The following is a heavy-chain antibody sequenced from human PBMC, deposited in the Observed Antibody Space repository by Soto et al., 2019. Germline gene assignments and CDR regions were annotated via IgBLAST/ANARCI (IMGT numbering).Heavy chain of an antibody. CDR3: ARGRVYSSSWYPWFDP. V-gene: IGHV4-59*01. Sequence: SETLFLTCTVSGGSISSYYWSWIRQPPGKGLEWIGYIYYSGSTNYNPSLKSRVTISVDTSKNQFSLKLSSVTAADTAVYYCARGRVYSSSWYPWFDPWGQGTLVTVSS. CDR2: IYYSGST. D-gene: IGHD6-13*01. J-gene: IGHJ5*02. CDR1: GGSISSYY.